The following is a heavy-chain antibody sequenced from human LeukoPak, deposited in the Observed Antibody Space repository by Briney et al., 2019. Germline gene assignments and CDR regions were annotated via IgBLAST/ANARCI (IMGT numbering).Heavy chain of an antibody. CDR3: ARVGVEQQLEEYYFDY. D-gene: IGHD6-13*01. Sequence: GGSLRLSCAASGFTFSSYWMSWVRQAPGKGLEWVANIKRDGSEKYYVDSVKGRFTISRDNAKNSLYPQMNSLRAEDTAVYYCARVGVEQQLEEYYFDYWGQGTLVTVSS. J-gene: IGHJ4*02. V-gene: IGHV3-7*03. CDR1: GFTFSSYW. CDR2: IKRDGSEK.